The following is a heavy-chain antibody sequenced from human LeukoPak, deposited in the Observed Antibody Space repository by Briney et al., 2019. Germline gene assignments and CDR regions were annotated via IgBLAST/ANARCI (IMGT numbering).Heavy chain of an antibody. Sequence: SVKVSCKASGGTFSSSAISWVRQAPGQGLEWMGGIIPIFGTANYAQKFQGRVTITTDESTSTAYMELSSLRSEDTAVYYCARGGVYCSSTSCVGNYFDYWGQGTLVTVSS. J-gene: IGHJ4*02. D-gene: IGHD2-2*01. CDR2: IIPIFGTA. CDR1: GGTFSSSA. CDR3: ARGGVYCSSTSCVGNYFDY. V-gene: IGHV1-69*05.